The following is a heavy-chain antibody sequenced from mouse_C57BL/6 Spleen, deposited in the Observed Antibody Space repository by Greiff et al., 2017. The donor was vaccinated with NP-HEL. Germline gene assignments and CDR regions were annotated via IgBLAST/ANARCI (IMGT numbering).Heavy chain of an antibody. CDR2: ISSGGDYI. J-gene: IGHJ3*01. CDR3: TRDPNSSGYGAY. D-gene: IGHD3-2*02. Sequence: DVMLVESGEGLVKPGGSLKLSCAASGFTFSSYAMSWVRQTPEKRLEWVAYISSGGDYIYYADTVKGRFTISRDNARNTLYLQMSSLKSEDTAMYYGTRDPNSSGYGAYWGQGTLVTVSA. CDR1: GFTFSSYA. V-gene: IGHV5-9-1*02.